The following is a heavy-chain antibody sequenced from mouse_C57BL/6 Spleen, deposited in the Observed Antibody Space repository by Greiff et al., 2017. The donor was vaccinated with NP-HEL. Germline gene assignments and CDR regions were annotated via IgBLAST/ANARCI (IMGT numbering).Heavy chain of an antibody. J-gene: IGHJ2*01. Sequence: EVHLVESGPELVKPGASVKISCKASGYSFTDYNMNWVKQSNGKSLEWIGVINPNYGTTSYNQKFKGKATLTVDQSSSTAYMQLNSLTSEDSAVYYCAREEGQYGYDWYFDYWGQGTTLTVSS. CDR2: INPNYGTT. D-gene: IGHD2-2*01. V-gene: IGHV1-39*01. CDR3: AREEGQYGYDWYFDY. CDR1: GYSFTDYN.